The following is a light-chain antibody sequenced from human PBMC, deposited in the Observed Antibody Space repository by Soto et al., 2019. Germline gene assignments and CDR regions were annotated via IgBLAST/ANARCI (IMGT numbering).Light chain of an antibody. CDR2: GAS. CDR1: QSVSSN. V-gene: IGKV3-15*01. Sequence: EIVMTQSPATLSVSPGERATLSCRASQSVSSNLAWYQQKPGQAPRLLIYGASTGATGIPAWFSGSGSGTEFTLTISSLQSEDFAVYYCQQYNNWPLTFGGGTKVEIK. CDR3: QQYNNWPLT. J-gene: IGKJ4*01.